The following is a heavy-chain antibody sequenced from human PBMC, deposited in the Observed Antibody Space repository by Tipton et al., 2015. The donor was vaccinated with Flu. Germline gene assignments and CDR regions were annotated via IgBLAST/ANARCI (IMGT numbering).Heavy chain of an antibody. CDR3: ARDRLGEFDY. CDR2: VDIRGIS. Sequence: TLSLTCTVSGGSISSGSHYWGWVRQPPGKGLEWIGRVDIRGISQYNPSLQSRVTLSADASTNQVSLRLTHVTAADTAVYFCARDRLGEFDYWGQGTLVTVSS. J-gene: IGHJ4*02. V-gene: IGHV4-39*07. CDR1: GGSISSGSHY. D-gene: IGHD1-26*01.